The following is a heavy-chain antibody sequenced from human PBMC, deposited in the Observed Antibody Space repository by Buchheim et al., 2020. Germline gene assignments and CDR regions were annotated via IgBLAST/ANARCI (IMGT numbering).Heavy chain of an antibody. CDR2: INHSGST. V-gene: IGHV4-34*01. Sequence: QVQLQQWGAGLLKPSETLSLTCAVYGGSFSGYYWSWIRQPPGKGLEWIGEINHSGSTNYNPSLKSRVTISVDTSKNQFSLKLSSVTAADTAVYYCARGSAQDGVTNTPDYYYYGMDVWGQGTT. CDR1: GGSFSGYY. CDR3: ARGSAQDGVTNTPDYYYYGMDV. D-gene: IGHD4-17*01. J-gene: IGHJ6*02.